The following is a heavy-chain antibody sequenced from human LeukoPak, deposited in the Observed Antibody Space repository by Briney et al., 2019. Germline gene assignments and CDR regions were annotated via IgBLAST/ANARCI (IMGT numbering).Heavy chain of an antibody. Sequence: GGSLRLSCAASGFTFSSYAVSWVRQAPGKGLEWVSAISGSGGSTYYADSVKGRFTISRDNSKNTLYLQMNSRRAEDTAVYYCAKAVDTAMDYFDYWGQGTLVTVSS. CDR3: AKAVDTAMDYFDY. V-gene: IGHV3-23*01. CDR2: ISGSGGST. J-gene: IGHJ4*02. CDR1: GFTFSSYA. D-gene: IGHD5-18*01.